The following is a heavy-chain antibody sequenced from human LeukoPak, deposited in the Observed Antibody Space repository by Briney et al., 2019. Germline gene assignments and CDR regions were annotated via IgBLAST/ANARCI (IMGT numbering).Heavy chain of an antibody. J-gene: IGHJ4*02. CDR3: AKERQTGDYFTSDY. V-gene: IGHV3-23*01. D-gene: IGHD4-17*01. CDR1: GFTFSSYT. CDR2: INNRGSST. Sequence: GGSLRLSCAASGFTFSSYTMSWVRQAPGEGLEWLSAINNRGSSTYYAGSVKDRFTISRHNSENTLYLQMNSLTVDDTAVYFCAKERQTGDYFTSDYWGQGTLVTVSS.